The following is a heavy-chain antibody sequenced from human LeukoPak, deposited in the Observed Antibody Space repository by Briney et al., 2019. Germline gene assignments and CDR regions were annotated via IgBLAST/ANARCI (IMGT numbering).Heavy chain of an antibody. J-gene: IGHJ4*02. CDR3: ARGSGYDPRASLDY. V-gene: IGHV1-46*01. Sequence: ASVKVSCKASGYTFANYYIHWVRQAPGQGLEWMGIIHSGAGDTTYAQKFQGRVTMTRDTSISTPYMELSGLTSDDTAVYYCARGSGYDPRASLDYWGQGTLVTVSS. CDR1: GYTFANYY. CDR2: IHSGAGDT. D-gene: IGHD5-12*01.